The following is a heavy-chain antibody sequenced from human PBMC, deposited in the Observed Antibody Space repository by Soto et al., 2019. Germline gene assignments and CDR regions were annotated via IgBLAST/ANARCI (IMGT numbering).Heavy chain of an antibody. V-gene: IGHV4-31*03. CDR3: ARVTMIVVVRSPTDAFDI. Sequence: PSETLSLTCTFSGGSISIGGYDWSWIRQHPGKGLEWIGYIYYSGSTYYNPSLKSRVTISVDTSKNQFSLKLSSVTAADTAVYYCARVTMIVVVRSPTDAFDIWGQGTMVTVSS. CDR1: GGSISIGGYD. CDR2: IYYSGST. J-gene: IGHJ3*02. D-gene: IGHD3-22*01.